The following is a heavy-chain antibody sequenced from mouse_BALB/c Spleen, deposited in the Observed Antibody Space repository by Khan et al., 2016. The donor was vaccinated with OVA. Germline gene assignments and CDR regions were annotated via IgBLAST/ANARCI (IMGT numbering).Heavy chain of an antibody. CDR3: ARDGSRYNYAMDY. CDR1: GYSITSDYA. CDR2: ISYSGST. V-gene: IGHV3-2*02. D-gene: IGHD2-3*01. Sequence: EVQLVESGPGLVKPSQSLSLTCTVTGYSITSDYAWNWIRQFPGNKLEWMGYISYSGSTNYNPALKSRISITRYSSKNQFFLQLNSVTTEDTATYYCARDGSRYNYAMDYWGKGTSGTVSS. J-gene: IGHJ4*01.